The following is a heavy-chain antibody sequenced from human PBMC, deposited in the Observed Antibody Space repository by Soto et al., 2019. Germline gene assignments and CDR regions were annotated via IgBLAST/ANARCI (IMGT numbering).Heavy chain of an antibody. Sequence: QVQLVQSGAEVKKPGASVKVSCKASGYTFPNYGISWVRQAPGQGLEWMGWISAYNGNTNYAQKLQGRVTMTTDTYTYTAYRELRSLRSDDTAVYYCARDWGNCTGGSCYSDYYSYYGMDVWGQGTTVTVSS. CDR2: ISAYNGNT. J-gene: IGHJ6*02. D-gene: IGHD2-15*01. CDR3: ARDWGNCTGGSCYSDYYSYYGMDV. V-gene: IGHV1-18*01. CDR1: GYTFPNYG.